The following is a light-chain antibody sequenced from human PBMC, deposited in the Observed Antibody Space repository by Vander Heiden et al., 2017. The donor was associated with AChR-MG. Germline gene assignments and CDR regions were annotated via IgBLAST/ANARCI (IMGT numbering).Light chain of an antibody. J-gene: IGLJ3*02. Sequence: HSVLTQPPSASGSPGQSVTISCTGTSSDVGGYKYVSWYQQHPGKAPKFIIYEVTKRPSGVPTRFSGSKSGNTASLTVSGLQAEEEADYYCSSYAANNTWVFGAGTKLTVL. CDR1: SSDVGGYKY. CDR3: SSYAANNTWV. V-gene: IGLV2-8*01. CDR2: EVT.